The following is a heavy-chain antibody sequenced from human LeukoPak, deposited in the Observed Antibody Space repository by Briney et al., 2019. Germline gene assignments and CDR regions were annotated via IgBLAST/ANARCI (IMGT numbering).Heavy chain of an antibody. J-gene: IGHJ4*02. CDR1: GGSFSGYY. CDR3: ASGHGRAGFDY. V-gene: IGHV4-34*01. Sequence: SETLSLTCAVYGGSFSGYYWSWIRQPPGKGLEWIGEINHSGSTSYNPSLKSRVTISVDTSKNQFSLKLSSVTAADTAVYYCASGHGRAGFDYWGQGTLVTVSS. D-gene: IGHD3-10*02. CDR2: INHSGST.